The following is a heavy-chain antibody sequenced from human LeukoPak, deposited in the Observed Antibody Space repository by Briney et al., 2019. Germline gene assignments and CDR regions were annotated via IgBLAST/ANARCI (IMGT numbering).Heavy chain of an antibody. D-gene: IGHD5-18*01. CDR1: GGSFSGYY. CDR2: INHSGST. V-gene: IGHV4-34*01. Sequence: SETLSLTCAVYGGSFSGYYWSWIRQPPGKGLEWIGEINHSGSTNYNPSLKSRVTISVDTSKNQFSLKLSSVTAADTAAYYCAKLYTYGYIPDYWGQGTLVTVSS. CDR3: AKLYTYGYIPDY. J-gene: IGHJ4*02.